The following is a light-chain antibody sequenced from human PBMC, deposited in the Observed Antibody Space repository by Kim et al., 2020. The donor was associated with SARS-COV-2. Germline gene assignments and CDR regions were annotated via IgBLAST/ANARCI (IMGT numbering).Light chain of an antibody. V-gene: IGLV3-21*04. CDR2: YDS. J-gene: IGLJ2*01. CDR1: NIESKS. Sequence: SYELTQPPSVSVAPGKTASITCAGDNIESKSVHWYQQKPGQAPVLVISYDSDRPSGIPERLSGSNSDNTATLTISEVEAGDEADYYCLVWDSSSVHRVFGGGTQLTVL. CDR3: LVWDSSSVHRV.